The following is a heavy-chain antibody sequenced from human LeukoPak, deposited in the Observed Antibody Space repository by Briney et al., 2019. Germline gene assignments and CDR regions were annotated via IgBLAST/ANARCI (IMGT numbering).Heavy chain of an antibody. V-gene: IGHV4-39*01. CDR3: ARHAVTYYYDSSGLNWFDP. CDR2: IYYSGST. Sequence: SETLSLTCTVSGGSISSSSYYWGWIRQPPGKGLEWIGSIYYSGSTYYNPSLKSRVTISVDTSKNQFSLKLSSVTAADTAVYYCARHAVTYYYDSSGLNWFDPWGQETLVTVSS. D-gene: IGHD3-22*01. CDR1: GGSISSSSYY. J-gene: IGHJ5*02.